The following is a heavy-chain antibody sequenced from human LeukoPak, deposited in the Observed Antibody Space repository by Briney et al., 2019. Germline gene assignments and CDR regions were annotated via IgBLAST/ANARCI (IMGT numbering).Heavy chain of an antibody. J-gene: IGHJ4*02. CDR1: GFIFDDFS. CDR2: MNWVGSGT. Sequence: PGGSLRLSCAASGFIFDDFSMHWVRQAPGKGLEGVSCMNWVGSGTYYADSVKGRFTISRDNNKNSLYLQLNSLRIEDTAFYFCAKDYGGKLPYFDYWGQGSLVPVSS. V-gene: IGHV3-43*01. CDR3: AKDYGGKLPYFDY. D-gene: IGHD4-23*01.